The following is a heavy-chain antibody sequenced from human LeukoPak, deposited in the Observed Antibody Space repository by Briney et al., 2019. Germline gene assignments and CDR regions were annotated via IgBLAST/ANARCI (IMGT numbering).Heavy chain of an antibody. CDR3: ARLEPLAPRAADF. CDR2: IYYSGST. D-gene: IGHD1-26*01. V-gene: IGHV4-39*01. J-gene: IGHJ4*02. Sequence: SENLSLTCTVSGASISSSSYSWGWIRQPPGKGLEWIGYIYYSGSTYYNSSLKSRVTISVDTSKNQFSLKLSSVTAADTAVYYCARLEPLAPRAADFWGQGTLVTVSS. CDR1: GASISSSSYS.